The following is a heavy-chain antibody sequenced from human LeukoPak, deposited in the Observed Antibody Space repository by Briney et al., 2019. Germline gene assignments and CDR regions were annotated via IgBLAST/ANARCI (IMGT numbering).Heavy chain of an antibody. CDR3: AKDGDGIQYFDY. J-gene: IGHJ4*02. V-gene: IGHV3-23*01. CDR2: ITISGDST. D-gene: IGHD7-27*01. CDR1: GFTFSNYV. Sequence: GGSLRLSCGASGFTFSNYVMSWVRQAPGKGLEWVSTITISGDSTYNADSVKGRFTISRDNSKNTLYLQMNSLRAEDTAVYYCAKDGDGIQYFDYWGQGTLVTVSS.